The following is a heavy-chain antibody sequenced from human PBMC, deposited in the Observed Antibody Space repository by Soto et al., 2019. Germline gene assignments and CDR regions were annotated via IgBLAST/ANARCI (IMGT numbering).Heavy chain of an antibody. D-gene: IGHD4-17*01. J-gene: IGHJ4*02. CDR3: AGEVDATVTIGVDYFDY. Sequence: QVQLQESGPGLVKPSQTLSLTCTVSGGSISSGGYYWSWIRQHPGKGLEWIGYIYYSGSTYYNPSLKSRVTISVDTSKNQFSLKLSSVTAADTAVYYCAGEVDATVTIGVDYFDYWGQGTLVTVSS. CDR1: GGSISSGGYY. CDR2: IYYSGST. V-gene: IGHV4-31*03.